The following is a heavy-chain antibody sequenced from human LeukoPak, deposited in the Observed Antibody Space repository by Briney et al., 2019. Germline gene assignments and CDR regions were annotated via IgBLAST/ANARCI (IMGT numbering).Heavy chain of an antibody. J-gene: IGHJ4*02. Sequence: SETLSLTCTFSGGSMISYYWNWIRQPPGKGLEWIGYIYYSGSTHYNPSLKSRVTISVDTSKNQFSLRLTSVTAADTAVYYCARDGYNSDYFDYWGQGTLVTVSS. CDR3: ARDGYNSDYFDY. V-gene: IGHV4-59*01. CDR2: IYYSGST. D-gene: IGHD5-24*01. CDR1: GGSMISYY.